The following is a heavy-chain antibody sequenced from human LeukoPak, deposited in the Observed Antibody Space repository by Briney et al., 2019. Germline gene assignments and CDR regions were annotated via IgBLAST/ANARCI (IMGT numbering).Heavy chain of an antibody. Sequence: PGGSLRLSCAASGFTFSSYAMHWVRQAPGKGLEWVAVISYDGSNKYYADSVKGRFTISRDNSKNTLYLQMNSLRAEDTAVYYCARDGVVTAIHYNFDYWGQEPWSPSPQ. CDR2: ISYDGSNK. CDR1: GFTFSSYA. V-gene: IGHV3-30-3*01. J-gene: IGHJ4*01. D-gene: IGHD2-21*02. CDR3: ARDGVVTAIHYNFDY.